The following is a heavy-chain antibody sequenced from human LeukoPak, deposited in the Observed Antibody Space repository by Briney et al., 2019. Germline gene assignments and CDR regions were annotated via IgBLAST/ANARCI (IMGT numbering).Heavy chain of an antibody. J-gene: IGHJ4*02. D-gene: IGHD6-19*01. CDR3: ATSYSSGWNLFDY. V-gene: IGHV3-48*02. CDR1: GFTFSSYS. CDR2: ISSSSTTI. Sequence: PGGPLRLSCAASGFTFSSYSLNWVRQAPGKGLEWDSYISSSSTTIYYADSVKGRFTISRDNAKNSLFLQMNSLRDEDTAVYYCATSYSSGWNLFDYWGQGTLVTVSS.